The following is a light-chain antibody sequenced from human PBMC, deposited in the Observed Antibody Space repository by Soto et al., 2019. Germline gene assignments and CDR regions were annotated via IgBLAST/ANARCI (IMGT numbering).Light chain of an antibody. V-gene: IGKV3-15*01. CDR2: GAS. CDR3: QQYNDWPPWT. CDR1: QSVGSK. J-gene: IGKJ1*01. Sequence: EVVMTQSPAALSVSPGEGATLSCRASQSVGSKLAWYQQKPGQSPRLLIYGASTRATGIPDRFSGSGSGRDFPLTISSLQSEDFAVYYCQQYNDWPPWTFGQGTKVEVQ.